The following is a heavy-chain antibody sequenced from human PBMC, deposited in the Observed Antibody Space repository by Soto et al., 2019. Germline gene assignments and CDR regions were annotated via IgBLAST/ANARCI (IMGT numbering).Heavy chain of an antibody. Sequence: GGSLRLSCAASGFTFSSYSMNWVRQAPGKGLEWVSSISSSSSYIYYADSVKGRFTISRDNAKNSLYLQMNSLRAEDTAVYYCARDVSPSSTTYYYYGMDVWGQGTTVTVSS. CDR2: ISSSSSYI. V-gene: IGHV3-21*01. CDR3: ARDVSPSSTTYYYYGMDV. J-gene: IGHJ6*02. CDR1: GFTFSSYS. D-gene: IGHD2-2*01.